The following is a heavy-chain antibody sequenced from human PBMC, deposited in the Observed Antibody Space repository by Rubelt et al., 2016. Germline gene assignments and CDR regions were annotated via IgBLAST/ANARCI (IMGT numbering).Heavy chain of an antibody. CDR3: ARLGNSGWERYGMDV. Sequence: QVQLQESGPGLVKPSETLSLTCTVSGGSISSYYWSWIRQPPGKGLEWIGYIYYSGSTNYNPSLKSRATISVDTSKNQFSLKLSAVTAADTAVYYCARLGNSGWERYGMDVWGQGTTVTVSS. D-gene: IGHD6-19*01. CDR2: IYYSGST. J-gene: IGHJ6*02. V-gene: IGHV4-59*08. CDR1: GGSISSYY.